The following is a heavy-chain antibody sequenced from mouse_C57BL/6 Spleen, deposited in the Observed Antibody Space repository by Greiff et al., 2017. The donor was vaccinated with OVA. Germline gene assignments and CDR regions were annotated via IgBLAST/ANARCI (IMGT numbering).Heavy chain of an antibody. D-gene: IGHD1-1*01. Sequence: QVQLQQPGAELVRPGTSVKLSCKASGYTFTSYWMHWVKQRPGQGLEWIGVIDPSDSYTNYNQKFKGKATLTVDTSSSTAYMQLSSLTSEDSAVYYCAREDGSSYYHWYFDVWGTGTTVTVSS. CDR3: AREDGSSYYHWYFDV. J-gene: IGHJ1*03. V-gene: IGHV1-59*01. CDR1: GYTFTSYW. CDR2: IDPSDSYT.